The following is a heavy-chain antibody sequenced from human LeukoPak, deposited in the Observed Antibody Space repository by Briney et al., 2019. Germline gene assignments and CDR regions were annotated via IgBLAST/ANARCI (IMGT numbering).Heavy chain of an antibody. CDR2: IYPGDSNT. Sequence: GESLKISCKGSGYSFSNYWIGWVRQMPGKGLEWMGIIYPGDSNTRYSLSFQGQVTISADKSISTAYLQWSRLKASDTAMYYCARRSPEMSTITDWGQGTLVTVSS. CDR1: GYSFSNYW. J-gene: IGHJ4*02. D-gene: IGHD5-24*01. V-gene: IGHV5-51*01. CDR3: ARRSPEMSTITD.